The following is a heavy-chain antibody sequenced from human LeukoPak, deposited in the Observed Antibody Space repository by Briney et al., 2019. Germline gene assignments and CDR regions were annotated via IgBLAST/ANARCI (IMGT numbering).Heavy chain of an antibody. CDR1: GFTFSSYA. V-gene: IGHV3-30-3*01. Sequence: PGGSLRLSCAASGFTFSSYAMTWVRQAPGKGLEWVAVISYDGSNKYYADSVKGRFTISRDNSKNTLYLQMNSLRAEDTAVYYCAREWIDVGAAFDIWGQGTMVTVSS. J-gene: IGHJ3*02. CDR3: AREWIDVGAAFDI. CDR2: ISYDGSNK. D-gene: IGHD2-2*03.